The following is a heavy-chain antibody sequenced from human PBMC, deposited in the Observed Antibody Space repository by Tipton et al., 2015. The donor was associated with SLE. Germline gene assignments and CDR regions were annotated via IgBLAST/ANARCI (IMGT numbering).Heavy chain of an antibody. V-gene: IGHV4-59*08. D-gene: IGHD2-2*02. CDR3: ARGREYQLLYCAFDI. CDR1: GASISSYY. J-gene: IGHJ3*02. Sequence: TLSLTCTVSGASISSYYWSWIRQPPGKGLEWIGYIYYSGSTIHNPSLTSRVTMSVDTSKNQFSLKLSSVTAADTAVYYCARGREYQLLYCAFDIWGQGTMVTVSS. CDR2: IYYSGST.